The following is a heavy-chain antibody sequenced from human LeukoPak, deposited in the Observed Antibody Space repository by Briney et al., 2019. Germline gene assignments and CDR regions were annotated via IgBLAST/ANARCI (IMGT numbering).Heavy chain of an antibody. J-gene: IGHJ3*02. V-gene: IGHV1-46*01. CDR2: INPSGGST. D-gene: IGHD1-26*01. CDR3: ARRHEWELRLDAFDI. Sequence: ASVKVSCKASGYTFTGYYMHWVRQAPGQGLEWMGIINPSGGSTSYAQKFQGRVTMTRDTSISTAYMELSRLRSDDTAVYYCARRHEWELRLDAFDIWGQGTMVTVSS. CDR1: GYTFTGYY.